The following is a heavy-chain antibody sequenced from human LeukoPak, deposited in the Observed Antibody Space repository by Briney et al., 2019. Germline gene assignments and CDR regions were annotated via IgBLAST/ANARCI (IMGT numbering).Heavy chain of an antibody. V-gene: IGHV3-33*07. D-gene: IGHD6-19*01. Sequence: QSGGSLRLSCAPSGFTVVTYGMYWFRQALGKGLEWVAIIWNDGSQTYYGESVKGRFTISKDVSKNTVYLQMNSLRVEDTAVYYCARASGYGRGWPSEYWGQGTQVTVAS. J-gene: IGHJ4*02. CDR1: GFTVVTYG. CDR2: IWNDGSQT. CDR3: ARASGYGRGWPSEY.